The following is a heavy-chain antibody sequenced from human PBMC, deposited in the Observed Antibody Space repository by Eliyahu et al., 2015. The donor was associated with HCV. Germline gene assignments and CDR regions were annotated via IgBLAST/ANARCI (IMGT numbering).Heavy chain of an antibody. V-gene: IGHV3-33*01. CDR1: GFTFSSYG. CDR3: ARDQIEGVSGWGMDV. Sequence: LSCAASGFTFSSYGMHWVRQAPGKGLEWVAIIWYDGSNKYYTDSVKGRFTISRDNSKNTVYLQMNSLRAEDTAVYYCARDQIEGVSGWGMDVWGQGTTVTVSS. J-gene: IGHJ6*02. D-gene: IGHD3-10*01. CDR2: IWYDGSNK.